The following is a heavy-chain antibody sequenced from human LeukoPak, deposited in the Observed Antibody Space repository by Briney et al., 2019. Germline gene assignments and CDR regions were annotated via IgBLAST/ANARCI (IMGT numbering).Heavy chain of an antibody. D-gene: IGHD2-2*02. Sequence: GGSLRLSCAASGFTFSSYSMNWVRQAPGKGLEWVSSISSSSSYIYYADSVKGRFTISRDNAKNSLYLQMNSLRGEDTAVYYCARVPAAIGAFDIWGQGTMVTVSS. CDR1: GFTFSSYS. CDR3: ARVPAAIGAFDI. J-gene: IGHJ3*02. CDR2: ISSSSSYI. V-gene: IGHV3-21*01.